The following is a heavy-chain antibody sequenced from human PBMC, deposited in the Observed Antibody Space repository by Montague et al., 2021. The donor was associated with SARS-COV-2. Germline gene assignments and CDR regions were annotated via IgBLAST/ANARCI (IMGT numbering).Heavy chain of an antibody. CDR1: SGSINSYY. CDR2: IYYRGST. J-gene: IGHJ5*02. Sequence: SETLSLTCTVSSGSINSYYWSWVRQPPGKRLEWIGYIYYRGSTNYNPSLESRVTMSIDTSKNQFSLKLRSVTAADTAVYFCAREGLHNWFDPWGQGTLVIVSS. V-gene: IGHV4-59*01. CDR3: AREGLHNWFDP.